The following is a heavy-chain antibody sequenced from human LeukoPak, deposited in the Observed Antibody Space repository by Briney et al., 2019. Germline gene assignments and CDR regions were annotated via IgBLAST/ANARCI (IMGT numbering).Heavy chain of an antibody. CDR1: GGSFSGYY. J-gene: IGHJ5*02. CDR3: ARGEYSLFDP. CDR2: INHSGST. V-gene: IGHV4-34*01. Sequence: PSETLSLTCAVYGGSFSGYYWSWIRQPPGKGLEWIGEINHSGSTNYNPSLKSRVTISVDTSKNQFSLKLSSVTAADTAVYYCARGEYSLFDPWGQGTLVTVSS. D-gene: IGHD6-6*01.